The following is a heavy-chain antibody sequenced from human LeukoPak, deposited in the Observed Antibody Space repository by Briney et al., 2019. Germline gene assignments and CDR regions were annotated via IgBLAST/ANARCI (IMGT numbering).Heavy chain of an antibody. CDR2: IKQDGSEK. CDR1: GFIFTNYP. Sequence: GGSLRLSCAASGFIFTNYPIHWVRQTPDKGLEWVANIKQDGSEKYYVDSVKGRFTISRDNAKNSLYLQMNSLRAEDTAVYYCARFRYDSSGYPISLYYYGMDVWGQGTTVTVSS. V-gene: IGHV3-7*01. CDR3: ARFRYDSSGYPISLYYYGMDV. D-gene: IGHD3-22*01. J-gene: IGHJ6*02.